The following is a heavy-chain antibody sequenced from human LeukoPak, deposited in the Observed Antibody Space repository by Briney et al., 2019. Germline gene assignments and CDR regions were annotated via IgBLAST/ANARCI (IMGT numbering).Heavy chain of an antibody. CDR2: INPNSGGT. Sequence: ASVKVSCKASGYTFTGYYMHWVRQAPGQGLEWMGWINPNSGGTNYAQKFQGRVTMTRDTSISTAYMELSRLRSDDTAVYYCARAPDSMTTVFPWGQGTLVTVSS. CDR3: ARAPDSMTTVFP. D-gene: IGHD4-17*01. CDR1: GYTFTGYY. V-gene: IGHV1-2*02. J-gene: IGHJ5*02.